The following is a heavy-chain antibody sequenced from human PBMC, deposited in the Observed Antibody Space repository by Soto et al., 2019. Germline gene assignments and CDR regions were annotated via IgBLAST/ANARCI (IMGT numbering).Heavy chain of an antibody. CDR2: ILNDGSNR. CDR3: ARDDEYSGNGMDV. J-gene: IGHJ6*02. Sequence: QVQLVESGGGVVQPGRSLRLSFAASEFTFSNYGMHWVRQAPGKGLEWVAVILNDGSNRYHADSVKDRFTISRDNSKNTLYLQMNSLRAEDTAVYYCARDDEYSGNGMDVWGQGTKVTVS. V-gene: IGHV3-33*01. CDR1: EFTFSNYG. D-gene: IGHD3-10*01.